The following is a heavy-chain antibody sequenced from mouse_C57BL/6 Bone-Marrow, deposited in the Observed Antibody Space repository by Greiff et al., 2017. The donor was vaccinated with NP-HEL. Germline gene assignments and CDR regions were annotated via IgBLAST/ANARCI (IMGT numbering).Heavy chain of an antibody. D-gene: IGHD2-1*01. CDR2: IYPRSGNT. CDR1: GYTFTSSG. J-gene: IGHJ2*01. CDR3: ARWGGNCPYFDY. V-gene: IGHV1-81*01. Sequence: VQLQQSGAELARPGASVKLSCKASGYTFTSSGISWVKQSPGQGLEWIGEIYPRSGNTYYNEKFKGKATLTAEKSSSTAYMELRSLTSDDSAVYFCARWGGNCPYFDYWGQGTTLTVSS.